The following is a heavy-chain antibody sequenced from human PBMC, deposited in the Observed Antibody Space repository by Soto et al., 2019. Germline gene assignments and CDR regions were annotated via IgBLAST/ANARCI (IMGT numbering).Heavy chain of an antibody. CDR3: ARVVPAAIVNYYYGMDV. J-gene: IGHJ6*02. V-gene: IGHV5-51*01. Sequence: ESLKISCKGSGYNFTSYWIGWVRQMPGKGLEWMGIIYPGDSDTRYSPSFQGQVTISADKSISTAYLQWSSLKASDTAMYYCARVVPAAIVNYYYGMDVWGQGTTVTVSS. D-gene: IGHD2-2*01. CDR2: IYPGDSDT. CDR1: GYNFTSYW.